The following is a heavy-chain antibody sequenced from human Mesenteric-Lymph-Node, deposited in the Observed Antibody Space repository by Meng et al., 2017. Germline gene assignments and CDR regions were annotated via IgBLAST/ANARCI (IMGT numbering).Heavy chain of an antibody. D-gene: IGHD3-10*01. V-gene: IGHV4-39*01. J-gene: IGHJ4*02. CDR2: TGTS. CDR3: ARRLHYYGSLGS. CDR1: GGGIRSDN. Sequence: QLRVSGPGLGKPSETLSLACTISGGGIRSDNWAWNRQPPGKGLEWIGDTGTSYYNPSLKNRVTISVDTSNQFSLKLSSVTAADTAVYYCARRLHYYGSLGSWGQGTLVTVSS.